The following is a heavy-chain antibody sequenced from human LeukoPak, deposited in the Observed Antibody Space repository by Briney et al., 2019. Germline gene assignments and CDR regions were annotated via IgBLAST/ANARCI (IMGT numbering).Heavy chain of an antibody. Sequence: GFLRLSCAASGFTFSSYAMHWVRQAPGKGLEWVAVISYDGSNKYYADSVKGRFTISRDNSKNTLHLQMNSLRAEDTAVYYCAKEAYYDFWSGHRLYGMDVWGQGTTVTVSS. CDR2: ISYDGSNK. V-gene: IGHV3-30*04. J-gene: IGHJ6*02. CDR1: GFTFSSYA. CDR3: AKEAYYDFWSGHRLYGMDV. D-gene: IGHD3-3*01.